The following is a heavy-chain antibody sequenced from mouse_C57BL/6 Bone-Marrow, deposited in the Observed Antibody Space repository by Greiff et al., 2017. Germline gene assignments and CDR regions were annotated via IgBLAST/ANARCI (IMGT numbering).Heavy chain of an antibody. Sequence: VQLLQSGPELVQPGASVKISCKASGYTFTDYYMTWVNQSHGKSLEWIGDINPKNGGTRYHQKFKGKATLTVDKSSSTAYMELRSLTSEDSAVYYCARGYWYFDVWGTGTTVTVSS. V-gene: IGHV1-26*01. J-gene: IGHJ1*03. CDR1: GYTFTDYY. CDR3: ARGYWYFDV. CDR2: INPKNGGT.